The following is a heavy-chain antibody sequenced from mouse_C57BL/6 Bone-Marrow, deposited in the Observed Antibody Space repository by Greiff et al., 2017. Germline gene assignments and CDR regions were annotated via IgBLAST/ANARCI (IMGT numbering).Heavy chain of an antibody. CDR1: GYTFTSYG. D-gene: IGHD1-1*01. J-gene: IGHJ2*01. CDR2: IYPRRGNT. CDR3: ADYGSSWGDY. V-gene: IGHV1-81*01. Sequence: QVQLQQSGAELARPGASVKLSCKASGYTFTSYGISWVKQRTGQGLEWIGEIYPRRGNTYYNEKFKGKATLTAEQSASTAYMELRSLTSEDAAVYFCADYGSSWGDYRGQGTTRTVSS.